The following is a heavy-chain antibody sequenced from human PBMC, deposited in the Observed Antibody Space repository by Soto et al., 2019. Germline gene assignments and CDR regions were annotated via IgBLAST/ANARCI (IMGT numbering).Heavy chain of an antibody. J-gene: IGHJ5*02. CDR1: GFTFSSYG. D-gene: IGHD5-18*01. Sequence: GGSLRLSCAASGFTFSSYGMHWVRQAPGKGLEWVAVIWYDGSNKYYADSVKGRFTISRDNSKNTLYLQMNSLRAEDTAVYYCARGLGYDVDTALNWFDPWGQGTLVTVSS. CDR2: IWYDGSNK. CDR3: ARGLGYDVDTALNWFDP. V-gene: IGHV3-33*01.